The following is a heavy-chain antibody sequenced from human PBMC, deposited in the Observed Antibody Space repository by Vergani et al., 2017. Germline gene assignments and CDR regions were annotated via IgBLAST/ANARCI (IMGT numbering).Heavy chain of an antibody. Sequence: VQLVESGGGLVQPGRSLRLSCAASGFTFDDYAMHWVRQAPGKGLEWVSGISWNSGSIGYADSVKGRFTISRDNAKNSLYLQMNSLRAEDTAVYYCAKGIAVVPKYNWFDPWGQGTLVTVSS. J-gene: IGHJ5*02. D-gene: IGHD6-19*01. CDR3: AKGIAVVPKYNWFDP. CDR1: GFTFDDYA. CDR2: ISWNSGSI. V-gene: IGHV3-9*01.